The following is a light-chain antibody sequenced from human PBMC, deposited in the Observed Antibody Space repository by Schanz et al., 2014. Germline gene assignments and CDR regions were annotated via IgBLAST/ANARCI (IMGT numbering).Light chain of an antibody. CDR2: EGS. CDR1: GSDIGRYNR. CDR3: SSYRSNYWV. J-gene: IGLJ3*02. V-gene: IGLV2-18*02. Sequence: QSALTQPPSVSGSPGQSVTISCTGTGSDIGRYNRVSWYQQSPGTAPKLMIYEGSKRPSGVPDRFSGSKSGNTASLTISGLQAEDEADYYCSSYRSNYWVFGGGTKLTVL.